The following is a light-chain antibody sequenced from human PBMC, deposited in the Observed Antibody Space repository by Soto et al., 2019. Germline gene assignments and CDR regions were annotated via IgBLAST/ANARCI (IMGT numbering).Light chain of an antibody. CDR2: WAS. Sequence: IVMTQSPDSLAVSLGERATINCKSSQRVLYSSNNKNYLDWYQQRPGQPPKLLIYWASTRESGVPDRFSGSGSGTDFPLTITSLQAEDVAVYCCQQYESTPPTFGQGTKLEIK. CDR3: QQYESTPPT. V-gene: IGKV4-1*01. J-gene: IGKJ2*01. CDR1: QRVLYSSNNKNY.